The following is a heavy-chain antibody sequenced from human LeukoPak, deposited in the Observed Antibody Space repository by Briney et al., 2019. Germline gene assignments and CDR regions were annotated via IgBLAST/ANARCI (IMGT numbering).Heavy chain of an antibody. CDR2: ISGSGGST. V-gene: IGHV3-23*01. Sequence: GGSLRLSCAASGFTLSTYGMGWARQAPGKGLEWVSAISGSGGSTFYADSVKGRFTISRDNSKNTLYLQMNSLRAEDTAVYYCAKDLSIAARPVLSHWGQGTTVTVSS. CDR3: AKDLSIAARPVLSH. D-gene: IGHD6-6*01. CDR1: GFTLSTYG. J-gene: IGHJ6*02.